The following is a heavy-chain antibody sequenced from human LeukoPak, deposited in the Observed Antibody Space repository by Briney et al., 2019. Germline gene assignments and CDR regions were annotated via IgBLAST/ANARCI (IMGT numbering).Heavy chain of an antibody. CDR1: GGTFSSYA. J-gene: IGHJ4*02. V-gene: IGHV1-69*01. CDR2: IIPIFGTA. CDR3: ARGYSYGHKGRYYFDY. D-gene: IGHD5-18*01. Sequence: GASVKVSCKASGGTFSSYAISWVRQAPGQGLEWMGGIIPIFGTANYAQKSQGRVTITADESTSTAYMELSSLRSEDTAVYYCARGYSYGHKGRYYFDYWGQGTLVTVSS.